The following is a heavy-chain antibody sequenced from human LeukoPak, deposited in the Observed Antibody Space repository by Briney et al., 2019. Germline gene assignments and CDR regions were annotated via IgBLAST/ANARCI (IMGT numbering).Heavy chain of an antibody. CDR3: VHRDSKANFYGFAY. D-gene: IGHD4-17*01. CDR1: GFSLSTNGMG. Sequence: KESGPTLVKPTQTLTLTCTFSGFSLSTNGMGVGWIRQPPGKALDWLALIYWDDNERYSPSLMGRLTITKDTSKNQVVLTMTNMDPVDTATYYCVHRDSKANFYGFAYWGQGTLVNLSS. CDR2: IYWDDNE. J-gene: IGHJ4*02. V-gene: IGHV2-5*02.